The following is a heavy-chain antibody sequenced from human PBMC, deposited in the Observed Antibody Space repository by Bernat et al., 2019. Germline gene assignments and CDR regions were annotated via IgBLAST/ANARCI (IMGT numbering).Heavy chain of an antibody. CDR2: INHSGST. V-gene: IGHV4-34*01. D-gene: IGHD6-13*01. J-gene: IGHJ4*02. CDR3: ARSSSWYRPFDY. CDR1: GGSFSGYY. Sequence: QVQLQQWGAGLLKPSETLSLTCAVYGGSFSGYYWSWIRQPPGKGLEWIGEINHSGSTNYNPSLKSRVTISVDTSKNQFSLQLSSVTAADTAVYYCARSSSWYRPFDYWGQGTLVTVSS.